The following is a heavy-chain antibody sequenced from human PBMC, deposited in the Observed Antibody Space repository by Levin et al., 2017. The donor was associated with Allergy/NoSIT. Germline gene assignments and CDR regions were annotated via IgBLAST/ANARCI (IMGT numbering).Heavy chain of an antibody. V-gene: IGHV3-48*03. D-gene: IGHD3-10*01. J-gene: IGHJ4*02. Sequence: GGSLRLSCAASGFTFSTYEMNWVRQAPGKGLEWVSYISSSSNMIYYADSVKGRFTISRDNAKNSLFLQMNSLGGEDTAVYYCGKARGVRGVIDYWGQGTLVTVPS. CDR2: ISSSSNMI. CDR3: GKARGVRGVIDY. CDR1: GFTFSTYE.